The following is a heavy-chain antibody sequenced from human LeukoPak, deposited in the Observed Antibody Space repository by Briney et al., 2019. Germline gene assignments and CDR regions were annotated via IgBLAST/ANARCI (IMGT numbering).Heavy chain of an antibody. J-gene: IGHJ5*02. CDR2: ISSSGSTI. CDR3: ARLDYGDYNWFDP. V-gene: IGHV3-48*03. Sequence: SGGSLRLSCAASGFTFSSYEMNWVRQAPGKGLNWVSYISSSGSTIYYADSVKGRFTISRDNAKNSLYLQMNSLRAEDTAVYYCARLDYGDYNWFDPWGQGTLVTVSS. D-gene: IGHD4-17*01. CDR1: GFTFSSYE.